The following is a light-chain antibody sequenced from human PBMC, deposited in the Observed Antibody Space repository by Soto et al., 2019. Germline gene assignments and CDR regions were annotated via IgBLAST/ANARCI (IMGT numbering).Light chain of an antibody. V-gene: IGLV2-8*01. CDR1: SSDVGGYNY. CDR3: NAYADSDNWV. J-gene: IGLJ3*02. CDR2: EVT. Sequence: QSALTQPPSASGSPGQSVTISCTGTSSDVGGYNYVSWYQHHPGKAPKLMIYEVTKRPSGVPDRFSGSKSGNTASLTVSGRQAEDEADYYCNAYADSDNWVFGGGTKLTVL.